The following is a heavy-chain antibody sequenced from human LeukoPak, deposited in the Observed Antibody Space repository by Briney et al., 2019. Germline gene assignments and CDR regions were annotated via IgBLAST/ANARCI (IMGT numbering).Heavy chain of an antibody. CDR1: VGSISIYY. D-gene: IGHD6-19*01. J-gene: IGHJ3*02. CDR2: ILYSGST. V-gene: IGHV4-59*01. CDR3: ATRAGSSSWSEGFWNI. Sequence: SETLSLTCTLSVGSISIYYSSWMRQPPGKGREGGGFILYSGSTNYNPPLKSRVTISINTSKKQFALKFTSVPAADTAVYHCATRAGSSSWSEGFWNIWGQGTMVTVSS.